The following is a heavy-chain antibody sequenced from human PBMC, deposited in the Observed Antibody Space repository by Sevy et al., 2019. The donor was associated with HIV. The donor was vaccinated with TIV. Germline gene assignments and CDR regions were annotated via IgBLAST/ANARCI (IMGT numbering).Heavy chain of an antibody. Sequence: GGSLRLSCAASGFTFSSYSMNWVRQAPGKGLEWVSYISSSSSTIYYADSVKGRFTISRDNAKNSLYLQMNSLRAEDTAVYYCARGVTSYYYGMDVWGQGTTVTVSS. CDR2: ISSSSSTI. D-gene: IGHD4-4*01. CDR1: GFTFSSYS. CDR3: ARGVTSYYYGMDV. V-gene: IGHV3-48*01. J-gene: IGHJ6*02.